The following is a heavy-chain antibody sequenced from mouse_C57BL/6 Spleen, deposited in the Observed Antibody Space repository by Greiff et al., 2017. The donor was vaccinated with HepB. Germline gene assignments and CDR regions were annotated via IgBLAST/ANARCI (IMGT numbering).Heavy chain of an antibody. CDR1: GYTFTDYY. V-gene: IGHV1-26*01. Sequence: VQLQQSGPELVKPGASVKISCKASGYTFTDYYMNWVKQSHGKSLEWIGDINPNNGGTSYNQKFKGKATLTVDKSSSTAYMELRSLTSEDSAVYYCARGIYYYGSSYDFDYWGQGTTLTVSS. D-gene: IGHD1-1*01. J-gene: IGHJ2*01. CDR3: ARGIYYYGSSYDFDY. CDR2: INPNNGGT.